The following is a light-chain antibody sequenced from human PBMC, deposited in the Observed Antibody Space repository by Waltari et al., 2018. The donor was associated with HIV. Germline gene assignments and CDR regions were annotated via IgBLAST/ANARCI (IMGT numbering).Light chain of an antibody. Sequence: QSVLTPPASVSGSPGQSITISCTGTNSDLGASDYVSWYQQHPGKAPKLLIYEVTILSPGISYRFSGSKSGNTASMTISGLQAEDEAHYYCSSYAATTTIVFGGGTRLTVL. J-gene: IGLJ3*02. CDR1: NSDLGASDY. V-gene: IGLV2-14*01. CDR2: EVT. CDR3: SSYAATTTIV.